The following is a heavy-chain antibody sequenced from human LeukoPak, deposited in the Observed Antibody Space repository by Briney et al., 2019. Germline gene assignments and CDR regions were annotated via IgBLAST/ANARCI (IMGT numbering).Heavy chain of an antibody. CDR1: GGSISSYY. CDR3: ARETTGAGTARPFDY. V-gene: IGHV4-4*07. Sequence: SETLSLTCTVSGGSISSYYWSWIRQPAGKGLEWIGRIYTSGSTNYNPSLKSRVTMSVDTSKNQFSLELSSVTAADTAVYFCARETTGAGTARPFDYWGQGTLVTVSS. J-gene: IGHJ4*02. CDR2: IYTSGST. D-gene: IGHD6-13*01.